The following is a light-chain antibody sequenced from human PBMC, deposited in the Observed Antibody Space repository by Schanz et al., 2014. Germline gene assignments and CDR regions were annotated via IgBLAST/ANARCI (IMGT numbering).Light chain of an antibody. V-gene: IGKV3-20*01. CDR3: QQYGRSPWT. Sequence: EIVMTQSPATLSVSPGERATLSCRASQSVGTKVAWYQQKPGQAPRLLIYGASSRATGVPDRFSGSGSGTDFTLIISRLEPEDFAVYYCQQYGRSPWTFGQGTKVEIK. J-gene: IGKJ1*01. CDR2: GAS. CDR1: QSVGTK.